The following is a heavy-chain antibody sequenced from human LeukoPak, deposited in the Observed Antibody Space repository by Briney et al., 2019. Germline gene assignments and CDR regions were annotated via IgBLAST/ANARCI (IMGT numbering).Heavy chain of an antibody. V-gene: IGHV4-61*09. CDR3: ARLGVYNRSPRAFDI. D-gene: IGHD1-14*01. J-gene: IGHJ3*02. Sequence: SETLSLTCTVSGDSISSGNYYWSWIRQPAGKGLEWIGHIYASGSTNYNPSLKSRVTISVDTSKNQFSLNLTSVTAADTAVYFCARLGVYNRSPRAFDIWGHGTMVTVSS. CDR2: IYASGST. CDR1: GDSISSGNYY.